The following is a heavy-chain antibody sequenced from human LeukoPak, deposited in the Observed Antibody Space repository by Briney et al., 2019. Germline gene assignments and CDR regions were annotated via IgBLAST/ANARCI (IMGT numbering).Heavy chain of an antibody. J-gene: IGHJ3*02. V-gene: IGHV3-21*01. CDR2: ISSSSSYI. D-gene: IGHD2-8*01. Sequence: GGSLRLSCAASGFTFSSYSMNWVRQAPGKGLEWVSSISSSSSYIYYADSVKGRFTISRDNAKNSLYLQMSSLRAEDTAVYYCARVNPLMAPGAFDIWGQGTMVAVSS. CDR3: ARVNPLMAPGAFDI. CDR1: GFTFSSYS.